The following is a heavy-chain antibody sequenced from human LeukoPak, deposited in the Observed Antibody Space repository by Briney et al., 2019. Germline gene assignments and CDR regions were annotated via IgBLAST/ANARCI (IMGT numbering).Heavy chain of an antibody. D-gene: IGHD5-18*01. CDR2: INNDGSGT. V-gene: IGHV3-74*01. CDR1: GFTFSSYW. Sequence: GGSLRLSCAASGFTFSSYWMHWVRQAPGKGPVWVSRINNDGSGTTYADSVKGRFTISRDNSKNTLYLQMNSLRAEDTTVYYCAKDYLGGYSYGSPFDFWGQGTLVTVSS. J-gene: IGHJ4*02. CDR3: AKDYLGGYSYGSPFDF.